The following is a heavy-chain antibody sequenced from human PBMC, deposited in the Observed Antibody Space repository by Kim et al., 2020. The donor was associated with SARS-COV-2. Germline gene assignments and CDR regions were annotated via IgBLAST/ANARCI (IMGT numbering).Heavy chain of an antibody. J-gene: IGHJ5*02. Sequence: QKFQGRVTMTRDTSTSTVYMELSSLRSEDTAVYYCARGAIVGATGWFDPWGQGTLVTVSS. CDR3: ARGAIVGATGWFDP. V-gene: IGHV1-46*01. D-gene: IGHD1-26*01.